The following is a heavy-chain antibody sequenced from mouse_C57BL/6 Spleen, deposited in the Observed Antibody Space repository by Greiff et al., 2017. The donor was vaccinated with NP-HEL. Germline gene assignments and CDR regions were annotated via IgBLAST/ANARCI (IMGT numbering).Heavy chain of an antibody. J-gene: IGHJ4*01. D-gene: IGHD3-2*02. CDR1: GFNIKNTY. Sequence: EVQLQQSVAELVRPGASVKLSCTASGFNIKNTYMHWVKQRPEQGLEWIGRIDPANGNTKYAPKFQGKATITADTSSNTAYLQLSSLTSEDTAIYYGARERATDSSGYLYYDAMDYWGQGTSVTVSS. CDR2: IDPANGNT. V-gene: IGHV14-3*01. CDR3: ARERATDSSGYLYYDAMDY.